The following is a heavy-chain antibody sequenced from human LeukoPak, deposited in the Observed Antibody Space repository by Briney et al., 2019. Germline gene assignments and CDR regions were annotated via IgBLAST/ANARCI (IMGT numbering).Heavy chain of an antibody. V-gene: IGHV3-48*04. D-gene: IGHD6-13*01. Sequence: GRSLRLSCAASGFTFSSYSMNWVRQAPGKGLEWVSYISGGSSTIYYADSVKGRFTIFRDNAKSSLYLQMNSLRAEDTAVYYCARSKVAAGNRFDPWGQGTLVTVSS. CDR2: ISGGSSTI. CDR3: ARSKVAAGNRFDP. CDR1: GFTFSSYS. J-gene: IGHJ5*02.